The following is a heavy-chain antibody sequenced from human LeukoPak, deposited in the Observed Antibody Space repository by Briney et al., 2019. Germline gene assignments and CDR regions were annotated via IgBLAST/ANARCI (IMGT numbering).Heavy chain of an antibody. V-gene: IGHV4-59*01. J-gene: IGHJ4*02. D-gene: IGHD3-10*01. CDR1: GGSISSYY. CDR2: IYYSRST. CDR3: ARGGPYYYGSGSSLDY. Sequence: PSETLSLTCTVSGGSISSYYWSWIRQPPGRGLEWIGYIYYSRSTNYNPSLKSRVTISVDTSKNQFSLKLSSVTAADTAVYYCARGGPYYYGSGSSLDYWGQGTLVTVSS.